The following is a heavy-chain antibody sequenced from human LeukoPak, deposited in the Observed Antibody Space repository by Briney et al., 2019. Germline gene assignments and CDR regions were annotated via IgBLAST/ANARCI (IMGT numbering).Heavy chain of an antibody. V-gene: IGHV1-8*01. Sequence: ASVKVSCKASGYTFTSYDINWVRQATGQGLEWMGWMNPNSGNTGYAQKFQGRVTMTRNTSISTAYMELSSLRSEDTAVYYCARGRRGYCSGGSCYSGGYYFDYWGQGTLVTVSS. CDR1: GYTFTSYD. CDR2: MNPNSGNT. D-gene: IGHD2-15*01. CDR3: ARGRRGYCSGGSCYSGGYYFDY. J-gene: IGHJ4*02.